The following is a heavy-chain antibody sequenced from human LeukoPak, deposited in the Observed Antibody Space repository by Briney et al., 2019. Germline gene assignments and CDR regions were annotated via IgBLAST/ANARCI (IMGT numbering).Heavy chain of an antibody. CDR2: VSSRSSYI. V-gene: IGHV3-21*01. Sequence: PGGSLRLSCAASGFSISPHGMDWVRQAPGKGLEWVASVSSRSSYIHYADSVKGRFTISRDHAKNSLHLQMKSLRAEDTAVYSCARERHCGRFSCGAYYFDFWGQGILVTVSS. CDR1: GFSISPHG. CDR3: ARERHCGRFSCGAYYFDF. D-gene: IGHD6-19*01. J-gene: IGHJ4*02.